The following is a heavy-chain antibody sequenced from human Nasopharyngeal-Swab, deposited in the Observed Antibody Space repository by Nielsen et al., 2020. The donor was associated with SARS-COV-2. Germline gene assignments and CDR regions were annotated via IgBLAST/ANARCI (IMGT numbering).Heavy chain of an antibody. J-gene: IGHJ4*02. V-gene: IGHV5-51*01. CDR2: IYPGDPDT. CDR3: ASRGSYGDYAFDY. D-gene: IGHD4-17*01. Sequence: GASLQISCKGSGYSFTSYWIGWVRQMPGKGLEWMGIIYPGDPDTRYSPSFQGQVTISADKSISTAYLQWSSLKASDTAMYYCASRGSYGDYAFDYWGQGTLVTVSS. CDR1: GYSFTSYW.